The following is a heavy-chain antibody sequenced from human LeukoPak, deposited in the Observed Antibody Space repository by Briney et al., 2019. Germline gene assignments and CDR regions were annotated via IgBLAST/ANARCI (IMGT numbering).Heavy chain of an antibody. Sequence: GESLKISCKVSGYSFSNYWIGWVRQMPGKGLEWMAIIYPGDSDTRYSPSFQGRVTISADKSISTAYLQWSSLKASDTAMYYCARLSGSYRVGTLDYWGQGTLVTVSS. D-gene: IGHD1-26*01. CDR3: ARLSGSYRVGTLDY. V-gene: IGHV5-51*01. CDR2: IYPGDSDT. J-gene: IGHJ4*02. CDR1: GYSFSNYW.